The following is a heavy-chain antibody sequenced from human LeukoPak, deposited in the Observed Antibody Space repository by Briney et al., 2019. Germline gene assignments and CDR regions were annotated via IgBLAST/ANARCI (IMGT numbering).Heavy chain of an antibody. CDR3: ALLLWFGELLLDY. D-gene: IGHD3-10*01. CDR2: INPNSGGT. Sequence: ASVKVSCKASGYTFTGYYMHWVRQAPGQGLEWMGWINPNSGGTNYAQKFQGRVTMTRDTSISTAYMELSRLRPDDTAVYYCALLLWFGELLLDYWGQGTLVTVSS. CDR1: GYTFTGYY. J-gene: IGHJ4*02. V-gene: IGHV1-2*02.